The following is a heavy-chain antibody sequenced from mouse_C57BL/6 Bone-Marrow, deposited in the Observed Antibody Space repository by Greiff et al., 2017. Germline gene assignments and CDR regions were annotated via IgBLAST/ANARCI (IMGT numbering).Heavy chain of an antibody. CDR1: GYTFTSYW. J-gene: IGHJ1*03. CDR2: IYPGSGST. CDR3: ARPYYSNYWYFDV. V-gene: IGHV1-55*01. Sequence: VQLQQPGAELVKPGASVTMSCKASGYTFTSYWITWVKQRPGQGLEWIGDIYPGSGSTNYNEKFKSKATLTVDTSSSTAYMQLISLTSEDSAVYYCARPYYSNYWYFDVWGTGTTVTVSS. D-gene: IGHD2-5*01.